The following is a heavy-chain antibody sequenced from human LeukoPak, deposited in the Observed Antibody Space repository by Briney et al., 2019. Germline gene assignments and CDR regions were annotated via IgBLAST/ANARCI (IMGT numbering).Heavy chain of an antibody. CDR2: INHSGST. D-gene: IGHD3-10*01. V-gene: IGHV4-34*01. J-gene: IGHJ4*02. CDR3: AEAGRGLRSPMLGN. Sequence: SETLSLTCAVYGASLSGYHCSWIRQPPGKGLEWIGEINHSGSTNYSPSLKSRVTISVDTSKNQFSLTLTSVTAADTAVYYCAEAGRGLRSPMLGNWGQGALVTVSS. CDR1: GASLSGYH.